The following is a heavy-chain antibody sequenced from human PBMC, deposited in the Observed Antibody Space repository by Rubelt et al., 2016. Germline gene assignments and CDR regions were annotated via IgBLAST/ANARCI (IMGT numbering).Heavy chain of an antibody. CDR1: GFTFSSYA. Sequence: EVRLLESGGGLVQPGGSLRLSCRASGFTFSSYAMSWVRQAPGEGLEWVSTFSANTGGTYYADLVKGRFHLPRDNSKKQLYLQIDSLRAEDTDVYYCAKAAAAGTSPVDYWGQGTLVTVSS. CDR2: FSANTGGT. V-gene: IGHV3-23*01. J-gene: IGHJ4*02. CDR3: AKAAAAGTSPVDY. D-gene: IGHD6-13*01.